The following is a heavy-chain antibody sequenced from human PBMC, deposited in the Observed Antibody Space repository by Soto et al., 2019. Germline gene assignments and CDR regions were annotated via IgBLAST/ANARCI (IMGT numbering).Heavy chain of an antibody. Sequence: PSETLSLTCAVYGGSFGGYYWSWIRQPPGKGLEWIGEINHSGSTNYNPSLKSRVTISVDTSKNQFSLKLSSVTAADTAVYYCARVGSEYSGSYSASDYWGQGTLVTVSS. D-gene: IGHD1-26*01. CDR3: ARVGSEYSGSYSASDY. CDR1: GGSFGGYY. V-gene: IGHV4-34*01. CDR2: INHSGST. J-gene: IGHJ4*02.